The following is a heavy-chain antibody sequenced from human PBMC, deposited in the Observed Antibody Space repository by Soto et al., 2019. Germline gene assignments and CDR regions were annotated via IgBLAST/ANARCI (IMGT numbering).Heavy chain of an antibody. V-gene: IGHV4-39*07. CDR1: GGSISSSSYY. CDR2: IYYSGST. Sequence: SETLSLTCTVSGGSISSSSYYWGWIRQPPGKGLEWIGTIYYSGSTYYNPSLKSRVTISVDTSKNQFSLKLSSVTAADTAVYYCARGGGYYYGSGTLGYYYYGMDVWGQGTTVTVSS. J-gene: IGHJ6*02. CDR3: ARGGGYYYGSGTLGYYYYGMDV. D-gene: IGHD3-10*01.